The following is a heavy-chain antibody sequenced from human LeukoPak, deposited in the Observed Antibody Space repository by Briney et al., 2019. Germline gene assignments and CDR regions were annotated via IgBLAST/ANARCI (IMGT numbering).Heavy chain of an antibody. J-gene: IGHJ4*02. CDR3: AILGYCSSTSCPHY. D-gene: IGHD2-2*01. CDR2: ISAYNGNT. V-gene: IGHV1-18*01. Sequence: ASVKVSFKASGYTFTSYGISWVRQAPGQGLEWMGWISAYNGNTNYAQKLQGRVTMTTDTSTSTAYMELRSLRSDDTAVYYCAILGYCSSTSCPHYWGQGTLVTVSS. CDR1: GYTFTSYG.